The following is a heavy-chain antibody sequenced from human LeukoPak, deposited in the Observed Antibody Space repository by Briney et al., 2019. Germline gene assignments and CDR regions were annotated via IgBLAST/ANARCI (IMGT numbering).Heavy chain of an antibody. J-gene: IGHJ1*01. V-gene: IGHV3-33*03. CDR2: IWYDGSNE. CDR1: GFTFSNYG. CDR3: AKEPYCSSTSCIGEYFQR. D-gene: IGHD2-2*01. Sequence: GGSLRLSCAASGFTFSNYGMHWVRQAPGKGLEWVAVIWYDGSNEYYAGSVKGRFTISRDNSKNTLYLQMNSLRAEDTAVYYCAKEPYCSSTSCIGEYFQRWGQGTLVTVSS.